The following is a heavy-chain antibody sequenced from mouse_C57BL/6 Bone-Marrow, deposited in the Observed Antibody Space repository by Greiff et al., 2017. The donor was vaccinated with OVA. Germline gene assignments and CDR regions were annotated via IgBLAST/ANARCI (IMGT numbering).Heavy chain of an antibody. D-gene: IGHD1-1*02. CDR1: GYTFTSYW. CDR3: ARGGYYYAMDY. Sequence: QVQLQQPGTELVKPGASVKLSCKASGYTFTSYWMHWVKQRPGQGLEWIGNINPSNGGTNYNEKFKSKATLTVDKSSSTAYLQLSSLTSEDSAVDYCARGGYYYAMDYWGQGTSLTVSS. J-gene: IGHJ4*01. V-gene: IGHV1-53*01. CDR2: INPSNGGT.